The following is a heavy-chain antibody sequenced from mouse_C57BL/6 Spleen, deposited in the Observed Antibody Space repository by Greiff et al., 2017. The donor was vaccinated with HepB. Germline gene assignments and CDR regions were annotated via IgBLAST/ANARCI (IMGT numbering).Heavy chain of an antibody. D-gene: IGHD1-1*01. CDR3: ARFPTVVAVDY. CDR1: GKTFPSYG. Sequence: QVQLQQSGAELARPGASVRRSGRASGKTFPSYGLSGVRRRTGQGLGWIGEIYPRSGNTYYNEKFKGKATLTADKSSSTAYMELRSLTSEDSAVYFCARFPTVVAVDYWGQGTTLTVSS. CDR2: IYPRSGNT. J-gene: IGHJ2*01. V-gene: IGHV1-81*01.